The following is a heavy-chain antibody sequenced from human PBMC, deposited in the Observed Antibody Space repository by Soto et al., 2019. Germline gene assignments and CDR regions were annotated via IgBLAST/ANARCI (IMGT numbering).Heavy chain of an antibody. Sequence: ASVKVSCKASGYTLTSYAMHWVRQAPGQRLEWMGWINAGNGNTKYSQKFQGRVTITRDTSASTAYMELSSLRSEDTAVYYCARSGTLGYCSSTSCPEYFQHWGQGTLVTVSS. CDR1: GYTLTSYA. J-gene: IGHJ1*01. D-gene: IGHD2-2*01. V-gene: IGHV1-3*01. CDR2: INAGNGNT. CDR3: ARSGTLGYCSSTSCPEYFQH.